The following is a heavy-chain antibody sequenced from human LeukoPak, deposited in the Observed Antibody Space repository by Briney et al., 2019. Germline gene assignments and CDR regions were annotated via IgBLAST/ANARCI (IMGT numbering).Heavy chain of an antibody. J-gene: IGHJ4*02. D-gene: IGHD4-23*01. CDR3: ASGNYDGYYFDY. V-gene: IGHV1-8*01. CDR2: MNPNSGNT. CDR1: GYTFTSYD. Sequence: ASVKVSCKASGYTFTSYDINWVRQATGQGLEWMGWMNPNSGNTGSAQKFQGRVTMTRNTSISTVYMELSSLTSEDTAVYYCASGNYDGYYFDYWGQGTLVTVSS.